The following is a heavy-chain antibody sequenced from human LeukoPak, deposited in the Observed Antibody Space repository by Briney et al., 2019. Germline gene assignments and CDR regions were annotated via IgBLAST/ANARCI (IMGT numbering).Heavy chain of an antibody. V-gene: IGHV3-74*01. J-gene: IGHJ3*02. Sequence: GGSLRLSCAASGFTFSTYWMHWVRQAPGKGLVWFARFQYDVSTTSYADSVKGRFTISRDNAKKTLYVQMNSLRAEDTAVYYCARALVAGVTLNALDIWGQGTMVTVSS. CDR2: FQYDVSTT. D-gene: IGHD2-15*01. CDR1: GFTFSTYW. CDR3: ARALVAGVTLNALDI.